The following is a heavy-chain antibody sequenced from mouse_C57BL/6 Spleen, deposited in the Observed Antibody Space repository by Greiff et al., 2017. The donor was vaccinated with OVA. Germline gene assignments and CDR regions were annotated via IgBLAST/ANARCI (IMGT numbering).Heavy chain of an antibody. CDR1: GFNFSSYA. V-gene: IGHV5-4*03. D-gene: IGHD1-1*01. Sequence: EVKVVESGGGLVKPGGSLKLSCAASGFNFSSYAMSWVRQTPEKRLEWVATISDGGSYTYYPDNVKGRFTISRDNAKNNLYLQMSHLKSEDTAMYYCARGNYYGSSYLYYFDYWGQGTTLTVSS. J-gene: IGHJ2*01. CDR3: ARGNYYGSSYLYYFDY. CDR2: ISDGGSYT.